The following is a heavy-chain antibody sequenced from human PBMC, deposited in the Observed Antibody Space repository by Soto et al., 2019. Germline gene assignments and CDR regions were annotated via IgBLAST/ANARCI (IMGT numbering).Heavy chain of an antibody. J-gene: IGHJ5*02. CDR2: IYHSGST. Sequence: SEIRSLTFAVSRYSISSGSSWAWIRQPPGQGLEWLGRIYHSGSTYYNPSLRSRGTIPVDTSKNQFSLKLSSVTAADTAVYYCARGGNDPNAWFDTWGQGTLVTVSS. CDR1: RYSISSGSS. V-gene: IGHV4-38-2*01. D-gene: IGHD2-15*01. CDR3: ARGGNDPNAWFDT.